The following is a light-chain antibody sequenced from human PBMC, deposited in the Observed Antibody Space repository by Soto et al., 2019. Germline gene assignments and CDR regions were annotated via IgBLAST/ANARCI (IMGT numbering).Light chain of an antibody. CDR1: SSNIGGNS. V-gene: IGLV1-51*01. CDR2: DDN. J-gene: IGLJ1*01. CDR3: GSWDSNLSAYV. Sequence: QSVLTQPPSVSAAPGQKVTISCSGSSSNIGGNSVSWYQQLPGTAPKLLIYDDNKRPSGTPDRFSGSKSGTSATLGITGFQTGDEADYYCGSWDSNLSAYVFGTGTRSPS.